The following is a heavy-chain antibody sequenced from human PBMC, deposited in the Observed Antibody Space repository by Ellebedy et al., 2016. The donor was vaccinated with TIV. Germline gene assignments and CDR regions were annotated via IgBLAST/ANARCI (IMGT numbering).Heavy chain of an antibody. CDR3: ARDRFGELLSYYYYGMDV. Sequence: GESLKISXAASGFTVSSNYMSWVRQAPGKGLEWVSVIYSGGSTYYADSVKGRFTISRDNSKNTLYLQMNSLRAEDTAVYYCARDRFGELLSYYYYGMDVWGQGTTVTVSS. J-gene: IGHJ6*02. CDR1: GFTVSSNY. V-gene: IGHV3-53*01. CDR2: IYSGGST. D-gene: IGHD3-10*01.